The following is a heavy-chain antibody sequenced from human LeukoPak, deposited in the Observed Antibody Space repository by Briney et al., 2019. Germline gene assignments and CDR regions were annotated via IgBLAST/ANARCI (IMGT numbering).Heavy chain of an antibody. J-gene: IGHJ4*02. D-gene: IGHD6-19*01. V-gene: IGHV3-72*01. CDR3: GAGAGSSGPLGY. CDR2: SRSKARSYST. Sequence: GGSLRLSCAASGFSFSDYLMDWVRQTPGKGLEGVGRSRSKARSYSTEYAASVKGRFTISRDDSKNVLYLQMNSLKIEDAAVYYCGAGAGSSGPLGYWGQGTPVTVSS. CDR1: GFSFSDYL.